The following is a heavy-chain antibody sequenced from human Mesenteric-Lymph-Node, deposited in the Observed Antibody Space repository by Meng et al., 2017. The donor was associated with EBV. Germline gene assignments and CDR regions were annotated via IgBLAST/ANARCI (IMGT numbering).Heavy chain of an antibody. CDR2: ISGSGGTT. J-gene: IGHJ4*02. V-gene: IGHV3-23*01. CDR3: ANVPYSY. CDR1: GFAFRSYG. Sequence: EVRRLESGCGLVPPGGSLRLSCVAFGFAFRSYGMGWVRQAPGKGLEWVSGISGSGGTTYYADSVKGRFTVSRDNPGNTLSLQMNNLRVEDTAVYYCANVPYSYWGQGTLVTVSS. D-gene: IGHD4-11*01.